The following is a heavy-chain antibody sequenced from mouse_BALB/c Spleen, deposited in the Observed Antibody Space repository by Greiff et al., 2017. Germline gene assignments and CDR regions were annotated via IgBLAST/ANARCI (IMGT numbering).Heavy chain of an antibody. J-gene: IGHJ4*01. D-gene: IGHD1-1*01. CDR1: GFTFSSYY. V-gene: IGHV5-6-2*01. CDR3: ARRYYYGSSYGYYYAMDY. CDR2: INSNGGST. Sequence: EVHLVESGGGLVKLGGSLKLSCAASGFTFSSYYMSWVRQTPEKRLELVAAINSNGGSTYYPDTVKGRFTISRDNAKNTLYLQMSSLKSEDTALYYCARRYYYGSSYGYYYAMDYWGQGTSVTVSS.